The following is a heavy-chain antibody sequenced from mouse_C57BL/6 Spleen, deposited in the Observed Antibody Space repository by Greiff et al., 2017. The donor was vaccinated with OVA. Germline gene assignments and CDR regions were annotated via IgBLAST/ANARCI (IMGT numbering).Heavy chain of an antibody. Sequence: VQRVESGAELAKPGASVKLSCKASGYTFTSYWMHWVKQRPGQGLEWIGYINPSSGYTKYNQKFKDKATLTADKSSSTAYMQLSSLTYEDSAVYYCADSSGSSWFAYWGQGTLVTVSA. CDR2: INPSSGYT. V-gene: IGHV1-7*01. J-gene: IGHJ3*01. CDR3: ADSSGSSWFAY. CDR1: GYTFTSYW. D-gene: IGHD3-2*02.